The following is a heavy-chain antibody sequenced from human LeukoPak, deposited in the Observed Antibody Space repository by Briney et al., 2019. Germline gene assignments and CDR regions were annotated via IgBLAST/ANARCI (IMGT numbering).Heavy chain of an antibody. CDR2: IYHSGST. Sequence: SETLSLTCTVSGYSISSGYYWGCIRQPPGKGLEWIGSIYHSGSTYYNPSLKSRVTISVDTSKNQFSLKLSSVTAADTAVYYCARDQPGDYDYYYMDVWGKGTTVTVSS. J-gene: IGHJ6*03. D-gene: IGHD3-10*01. V-gene: IGHV4-38-2*02. CDR1: GYSISSGYY. CDR3: ARDQPGDYDYYYMDV.